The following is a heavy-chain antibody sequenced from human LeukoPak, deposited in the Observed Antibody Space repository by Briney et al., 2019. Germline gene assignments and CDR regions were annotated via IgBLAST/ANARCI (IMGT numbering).Heavy chain of an antibody. J-gene: IGHJ4*02. CDR1: GFTFSTYA. V-gene: IGHV3-30-3*01. CDR3: ARDHDALSTWGPFNY. Sequence: GGSLRLSCAASGFTFSTYAMHWVRQAPGKGLEWVAVISFDGNNKYYADSVKGRFTISRDNSKNTLYLQMNSLRPEDTAVYYCARDHDALSTWGPFNYWGQGTLVTVSS. CDR2: ISFDGNNK. D-gene: IGHD2/OR15-2a*01.